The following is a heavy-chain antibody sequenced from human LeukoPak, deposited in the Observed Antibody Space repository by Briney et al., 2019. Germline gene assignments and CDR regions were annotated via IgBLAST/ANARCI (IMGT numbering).Heavy chain of an antibody. J-gene: IGHJ5*02. V-gene: IGHV1-3*01. CDR1: GYTLTSYA. CDR3: ARDPAPVLRYFDWLDPTNWFDP. Sequence: ASVKVSCKASGYTLTSYAMHWVRQAPGQRLEWMGWINAGNGNTKYSQKFQGRVTITRDTSASTAYMELSSLRSGDTAVYYCARDPAPVLRYFDWLDPTNWFDPWGQGTLVTVSS. CDR2: INAGNGNT. D-gene: IGHD3-9*01.